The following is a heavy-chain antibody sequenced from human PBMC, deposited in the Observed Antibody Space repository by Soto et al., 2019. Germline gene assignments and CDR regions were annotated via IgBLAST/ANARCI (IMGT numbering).Heavy chain of an antibody. V-gene: IGHV3-7*01. CDR1: GFTFSSYW. CDR2: IKQEGSEK. CDR3: ARDAYYDFWSGYLDYYYYYGMDV. J-gene: IGHJ6*02. D-gene: IGHD3-3*01. Sequence: GGSLRLSCAASGFTFSSYWMSWVRQAPGKGLEWVANIKQEGSEKYYVDSVKGRFTISRDNAKNSLYLQMNSLRAEDTAVYYCARDAYYDFWSGYLDYYYYYGMDVWGQGTTVTVSS.